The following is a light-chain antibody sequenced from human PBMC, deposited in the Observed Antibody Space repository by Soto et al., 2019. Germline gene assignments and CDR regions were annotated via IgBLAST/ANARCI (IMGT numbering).Light chain of an antibody. J-gene: IGLJ1*01. CDR1: SIDIGTSDH. CDR3: ISYTLSRSYV. Sequence: QSVLTHPASVSGSPGPSITSSCIGTSIDIGTSDHVAWFQQFPGKTPNLMIYSASNRPSGVSYRFSGSKSGNTASLTISGLQAEDEADYYRISYTLSRSYVFGTGAKVSVL. CDR2: SAS. V-gene: IGLV2-14*01.